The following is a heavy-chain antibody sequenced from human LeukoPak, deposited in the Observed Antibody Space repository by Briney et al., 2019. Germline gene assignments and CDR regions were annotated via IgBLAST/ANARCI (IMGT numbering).Heavy chain of an antibody. CDR1: GGTFSSYA. V-gene: IGHV1-18*01. J-gene: IGHJ6*02. Sequence: ASVKVSCKASGGTFSSYAISWVRQAPGQGLEWMGWISAYNGNTNYAQKLQGRVTMTTDTSTSTAYMELRSLRSDDTAVYYCARDRRVIGGYYYYGMDVWGQGTTVTVSS. CDR3: ARDRRVIGGYYYYGMDV. D-gene: IGHD3-3*01. CDR2: ISAYNGNT.